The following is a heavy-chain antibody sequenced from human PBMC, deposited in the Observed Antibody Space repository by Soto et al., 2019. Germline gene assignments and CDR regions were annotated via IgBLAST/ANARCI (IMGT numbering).Heavy chain of an antibody. D-gene: IGHD2-2*01. J-gene: IGHJ4*02. V-gene: IGHV3-21*06. CDR3: ARDFSSPIAA. CDR2: ISSSSSYI. Sequence: GGSLRLSCAASGSTFTDYSMHWVRQAPGKGLEWVSSISSSSSYIYYADSVKGRFTISRDNAKNSLYLQMNSLRAEDTAVCYCARDFSSPIAAWGQGTLVTVSS. CDR1: GSTFTDYS.